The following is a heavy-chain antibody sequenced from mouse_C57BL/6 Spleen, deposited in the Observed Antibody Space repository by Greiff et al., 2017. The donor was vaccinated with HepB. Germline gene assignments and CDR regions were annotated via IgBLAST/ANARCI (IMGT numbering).Heavy chain of an antibody. CDR1: GYSFTGYY. CDR3: ARRDGSSPAWFAY. CDR2: INPSTGGT. V-gene: IGHV1-42*01. D-gene: IGHD1-1*01. Sequence: VQLQQSGPELVKPGASVKISCKASGYSFTGYYMNWVKQSPEKSLEWIGEINPSTGGTTYNQKFKAKATLTVDKSSSTAYMQLKRLTSEDSAVYYCARRDGSSPAWFAYWGQGTLVTVSA. J-gene: IGHJ3*01.